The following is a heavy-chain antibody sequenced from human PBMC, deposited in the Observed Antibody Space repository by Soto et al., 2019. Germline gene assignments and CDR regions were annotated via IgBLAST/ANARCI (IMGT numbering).Heavy chain of an antibody. Sequence: ASVKVSCKASGGTFSSYAISWVRQAPGQGLEWMGGIIPIFGTANYAQKFQGRVTITADESTSTAYMELSSLRSEDTAVYYCASIVVVPAASSGHAEYFQHWGQGTLVTVSS. D-gene: IGHD2-2*01. CDR1: GGTFSSYA. J-gene: IGHJ1*01. CDR3: ASIVVVPAASSGHAEYFQH. V-gene: IGHV1-69*13. CDR2: IIPIFGTA.